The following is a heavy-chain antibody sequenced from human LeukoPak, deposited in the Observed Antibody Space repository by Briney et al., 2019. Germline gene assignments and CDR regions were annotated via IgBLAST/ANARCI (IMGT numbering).Heavy chain of an antibody. CDR3: ARDPFSRYFDWLFKDY. J-gene: IGHJ4*02. Sequence: GGSLRLSCAASGFTFNSYWMSWVRQAPGKGLEWVASIKQDGSETYYVDSVKGRFTISRDNAKNSLYLQMNSLRAEDTAVYFCARDPFSRYFDWLFKDYWGQGTLVTVSS. CDR1: GFTFNSYW. V-gene: IGHV3-7*01. CDR2: IKQDGSET. D-gene: IGHD3-9*01.